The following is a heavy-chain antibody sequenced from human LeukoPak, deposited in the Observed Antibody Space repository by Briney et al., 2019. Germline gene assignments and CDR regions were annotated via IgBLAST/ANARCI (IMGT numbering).Heavy chain of an antibody. CDR3: AKAVWAAAGSPFDY. J-gene: IGHJ4*02. CDR2: ISAGGGGT. Sequence: GGSLRLSCAASGFTFNTYAMSWVRQAPGKGLEWVSGISAGGGGTYYADSVKGRFTISRDNTKNTLNLQINSLRAEDTAVYYCAKAVWAAAGSPFDYWGQGTLVTVSS. V-gene: IGHV3-23*01. D-gene: IGHD6-13*01. CDR1: GFTFNTYA.